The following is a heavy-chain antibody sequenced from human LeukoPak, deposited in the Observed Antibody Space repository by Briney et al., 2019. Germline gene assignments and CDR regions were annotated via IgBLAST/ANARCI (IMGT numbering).Heavy chain of an antibody. CDR2: INPSGDST. Sequence: ASVKVSCKASEYTFTSYYMHWVRQAPGQGLEWMKIINPSGDSTTYAQKFQGRVTMTRDMSTSTDYMELSSLRSEDTAIYYCARDNSVGDNAWRFDPWGQGTLVTVSS. CDR1: EYTFTSYY. D-gene: IGHD1-26*01. CDR3: ARDNSVGDNAWRFDP. V-gene: IGHV1-46*01. J-gene: IGHJ5*02.